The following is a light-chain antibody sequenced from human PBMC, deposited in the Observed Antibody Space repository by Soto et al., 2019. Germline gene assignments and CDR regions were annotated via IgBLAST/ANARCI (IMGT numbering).Light chain of an antibody. J-gene: IGKJ1*01. CDR1: QSLIHSDGSTY. CDR2: EVS. V-gene: IGKV2-30*02. CDR3: MQGAHWPWT. Sequence: DVVMTQSPLSLPVTLGQPASISCTSSQSLIHSDGSTYLSWFQQRPGQSPRRLIYEVSARDSGVPDRFSGRGSGTDFTLKISRVEAEDVGVYYCMQGAHWPWTFGQVTEVELK.